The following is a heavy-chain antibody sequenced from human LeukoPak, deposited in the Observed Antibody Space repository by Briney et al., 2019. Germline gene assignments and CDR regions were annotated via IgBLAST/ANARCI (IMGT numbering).Heavy chain of an antibody. J-gene: IGHJ6*03. CDR1: GGSISSYY. Sequence: SETLSLTCTVSGGSISSYYWSWIRQPPGKGLEWIGYIYYSGSTNYNPSLKSRVTISVDTSKNQFSLKLSSVTAADTAVYYCARVNYYYYMDVWGKGTTVTISS. CDR2: IYYSGST. V-gene: IGHV4-59*01. CDR3: ARVNYYYYMDV.